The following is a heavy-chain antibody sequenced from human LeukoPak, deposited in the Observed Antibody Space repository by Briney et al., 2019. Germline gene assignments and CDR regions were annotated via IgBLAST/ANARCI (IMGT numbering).Heavy chain of an antibody. Sequence: ASVKVSCKASGYTFTSYGISWVRQAPGQGLEWMGWISVYNGNIKYAQNFQGRVTMTTDTSTSTAYMELRSLRSDDTAVYYCGRDRSNSWYELEYWGQGTLVTVSS. CDR1: GYTFTSYG. CDR2: ISVYNGNI. V-gene: IGHV1-18*01. D-gene: IGHD6-13*01. CDR3: GRDRSNSWYELEY. J-gene: IGHJ4*02.